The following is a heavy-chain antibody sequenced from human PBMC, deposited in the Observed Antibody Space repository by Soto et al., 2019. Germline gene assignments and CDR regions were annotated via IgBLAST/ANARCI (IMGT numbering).Heavy chain of an antibody. CDR2: MNPNSGNT. D-gene: IGHD6-13*01. Sequence: QVQLVQSGAEVKKPGASVKVSCKASGYTFTSYDINWVRQATGQGLEWMGWMNPNSGNTGSAQKFQGRVTMTRNTSISTAYMELSSLRSEDTAVYYWARERSAAGTGWVDPWGQGTLVTVSS. V-gene: IGHV1-8*01. CDR3: ARERSAAGTGWVDP. J-gene: IGHJ5*02. CDR1: GYTFTSYD.